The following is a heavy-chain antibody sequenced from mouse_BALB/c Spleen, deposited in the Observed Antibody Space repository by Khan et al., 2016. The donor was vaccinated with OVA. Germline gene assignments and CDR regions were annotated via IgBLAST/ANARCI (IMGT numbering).Heavy chain of an antibody. V-gene: IGHV2-9*02. Sequence: QVQLKESGPGLVAPSQSLSITCTVSGFSLTSYGVHWVRQPPGKGLEWLGVIWAGGSTNYNSALMSRLSISKDNSKSQVFLKMNSLQTDDTAMYYYARELHYRVDYWGQGTSVTVSS. CDR3: ARELHYRVDY. CDR2: IWAGGST. D-gene: IGHD1-1*01. CDR1: GFSLTSYG. J-gene: IGHJ4*01.